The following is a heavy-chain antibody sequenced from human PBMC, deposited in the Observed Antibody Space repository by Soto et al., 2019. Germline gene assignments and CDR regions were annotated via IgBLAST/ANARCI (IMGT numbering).Heavy chain of an antibody. CDR3: GRDLTLYYGSGSPTYGMDV. J-gene: IGHJ6*02. CDR2: IYTSGST. CDR1: GGSISSYY. Sequence: PSETLSLTCTVSGGSISSYYWSWIRQPAGKGLEWIGRIYTSGSTNYNPSLKSRVTMSVDTCKNQFSLKLSSVTAADTAVYYCGRDLTLYYGSGSPTYGMDVWGQGTTVTVSS. D-gene: IGHD3-10*01. V-gene: IGHV4-4*07.